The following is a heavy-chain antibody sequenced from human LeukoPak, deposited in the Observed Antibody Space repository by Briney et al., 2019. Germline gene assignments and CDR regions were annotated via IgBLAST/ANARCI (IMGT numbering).Heavy chain of an antibody. V-gene: IGHV1-8*02. Sequence: ASVKVSCKASGYTFTSYYMHWVRQATGQGLEWMGWMNPNSGNTGYAQKFQGRVTMTRNTSISTAYMELSSLRSEDTAVYYCASPAYCSSTSCYAFDIWGQGTMVTVSS. D-gene: IGHD2-2*01. J-gene: IGHJ3*02. CDR3: ASPAYCSSTSCYAFDI. CDR1: GYTFTSYY. CDR2: MNPNSGNT.